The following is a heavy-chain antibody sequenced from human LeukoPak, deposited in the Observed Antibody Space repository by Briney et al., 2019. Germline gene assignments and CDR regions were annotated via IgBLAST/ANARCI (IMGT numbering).Heavy chain of an antibody. D-gene: IGHD2-8*02. J-gene: IGHJ4*02. CDR2: IKQDGSEK. CDR1: GFTFSGYW. V-gene: IGHV3-7*01. Sequence: GGSLRLSCAASGFTFSGYWMSWVRQAPGKGLEWVANIKQDGSEKYYVDSVKGRFTISRDNAKNSLYLQMNSLRAEDTAVYYCASVLWPNYWGQGTLVTVSP. CDR3: ASVLWPNY.